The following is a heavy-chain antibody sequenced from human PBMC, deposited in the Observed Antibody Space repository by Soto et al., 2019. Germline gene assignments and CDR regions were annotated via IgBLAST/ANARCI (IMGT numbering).Heavy chain of an antibody. CDR3: AHRGSSAWHGGAFDI. CDR2: IFWDDDK. CDR1: GFSLSTFGVG. J-gene: IGHJ3*02. V-gene: IGHV2-5*02. D-gene: IGHD6-19*01. Sequence: QITLKESGPTVVKPTQTLTLTCTFSGFSLSTFGVGVGWIRQPPGKALEWLSLIFWDDDKRYRPSLKSRLTITKDTSKNQVVRTMTNVDPVDTATYDCAHRGSSAWHGGAFDIWGPGPMVTVSA.